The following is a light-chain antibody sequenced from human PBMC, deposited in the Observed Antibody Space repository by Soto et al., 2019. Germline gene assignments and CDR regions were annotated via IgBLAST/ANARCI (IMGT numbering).Light chain of an antibody. CDR1: QGIGST. CDR3: QQYNSFLFT. Sequence: EIVMTQSLATLSVSPGERATLSCRASQGIGSTLAWYQQKPGQTPKLLIYGASTRATGVPARFSGGGSGTEFTLTINSLQSDDFATYYCQQYNSFLFTFGPGTKVDIK. V-gene: IGKV3-15*01. CDR2: GAS. J-gene: IGKJ3*01.